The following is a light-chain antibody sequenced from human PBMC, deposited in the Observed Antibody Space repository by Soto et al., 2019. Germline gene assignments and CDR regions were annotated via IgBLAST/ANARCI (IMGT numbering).Light chain of an antibody. J-gene: IGLJ1*01. CDR2: GVT. CDR3: SSYTTSYFYV. Sequence: QSALTQPASVSGSPGQSITISCTGTSSDIGGYNYVSWYQQHPGKAPKLMIYGVTNRPSGVSNRFSGSKSGNTASLTISGLQAEDEAHYYCSSYTTSYFYVFGPGTKLTVL. CDR1: SSDIGGYNY. V-gene: IGLV2-14*01.